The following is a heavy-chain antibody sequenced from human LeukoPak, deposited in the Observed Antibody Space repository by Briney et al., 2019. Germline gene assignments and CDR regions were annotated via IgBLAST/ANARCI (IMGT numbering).Heavy chain of an antibody. D-gene: IGHD6-13*01. CDR2: ISSSGSTI. J-gene: IGHJ4*02. V-gene: IGHV3-48*03. Sequence: PGGSLRLSCVASGFTFSSYEMNWVRQAPGKGLEWVSYISSSGSTIYYADSVKGRFTISRDNAKNSLYLQMNSLRAEDTAVYYCARERGGSWYFFVDWGQGTLVTVSS. CDR1: GFTFSSYE. CDR3: ARERGGSWYFFVD.